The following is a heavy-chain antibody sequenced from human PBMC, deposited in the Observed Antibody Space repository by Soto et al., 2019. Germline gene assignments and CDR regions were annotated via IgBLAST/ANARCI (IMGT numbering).Heavy chain of an antibody. CDR3: ARHVASAALGYMDV. J-gene: IGHJ6*03. CDR2: IWSDGSNR. CDR1: GFTFSSYG. Sequence: QVQLVESGGGVVQPGRSLRLSCATSGFTFSSYGMHWVRQAPGKGLEWVAIIWSDGSNRYYAGSVKGRFTISRDDSKNTLDLQMNSLRAEDTAVYYCARHVASAALGYMDVWGKGTTVTVSS. V-gene: IGHV3-33*01. D-gene: IGHD6-13*01.